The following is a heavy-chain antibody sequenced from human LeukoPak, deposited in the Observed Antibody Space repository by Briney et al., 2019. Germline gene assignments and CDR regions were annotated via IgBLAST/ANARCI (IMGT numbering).Heavy chain of an antibody. CDR1: GFTFSTYA. CDR2: IRSKAYGGTT. CDR3: TRESGSSTRAMGYYYYYYYMDV. D-gene: IGHD1-26*01. Sequence: GGSLRLSCEASGFTFSTYAMSWVRQAPGKGLEWVGFIRSKAYGGTTEYAASVKGRFTISRDDSKSIAYLQMNSLKTEDTAVYYCTRESGSSTRAMGYYYYYYYMDVWGKGTTVTISS. V-gene: IGHV3-49*04. J-gene: IGHJ6*03.